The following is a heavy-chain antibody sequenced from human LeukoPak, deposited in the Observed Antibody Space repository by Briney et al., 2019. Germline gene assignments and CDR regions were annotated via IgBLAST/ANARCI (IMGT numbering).Heavy chain of an antibody. J-gene: IGHJ4*02. CDR2: ISAYDGNT. CDR1: GYTFTGYY. D-gene: IGHD3-10*01. V-gene: IGHV1-18*04. Sequence: ASVKVSCKASGYTFTGYYMHWVRQAPGQGLEWMGWISAYDGNTNYAQNLQGRVTMTTDTSTSTAYMELRSLRSDDTAVYYCAREYTGEGFDCWGQGTLVTVSS. CDR3: AREYTGEGFDC.